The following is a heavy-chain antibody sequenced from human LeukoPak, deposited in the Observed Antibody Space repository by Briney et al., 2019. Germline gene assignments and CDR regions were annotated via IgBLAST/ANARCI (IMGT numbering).Heavy chain of an antibody. V-gene: IGHV1-69*05. CDR3: ARGGGFLEWLLDAFDI. CDR1: GGTFSSYA. Sequence: ASVKVSCKASGGTFSSYAISWVRQAPGQGLEWMGGIIPIFGTANYAQKFQGRVTITTDESTSTAYMELSSLRSEDTAVYYCARGGGFLEWLLDAFDIWGQGTMVTVSS. CDR2: IIPIFGTA. D-gene: IGHD3-3*01. J-gene: IGHJ3*02.